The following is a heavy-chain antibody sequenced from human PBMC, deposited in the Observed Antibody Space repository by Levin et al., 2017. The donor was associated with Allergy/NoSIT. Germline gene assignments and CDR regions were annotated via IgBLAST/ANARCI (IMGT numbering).Heavy chain of an antibody. D-gene: IGHD3-10*02. V-gene: IGHV3-49*03. CDR1: GFTFRDYA. CDR2: IRSKVYGGTT. J-gene: IGHJ4*02. Sequence: GGSLRLSCTTSGFTFRDYALSWIRQAPGKGLEWVGFIRSKVYGGTTEYGASVEGRFTISRDDSKSIAYLQLNSLKIEDTAVYYCSRVGTPTYIRGGDYWGQGTLVTVSS. CDR3: SRVGTPTYIRGGDY.